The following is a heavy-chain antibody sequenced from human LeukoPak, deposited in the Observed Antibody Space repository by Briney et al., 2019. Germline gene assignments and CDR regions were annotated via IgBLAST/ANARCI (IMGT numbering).Heavy chain of an antibody. D-gene: IGHD5-18*01. J-gene: IGHJ3*02. CDR3: ASPPVPGYSYGQDAFDI. CDR2: INTNTGSP. CDR1: GYTFTSYA. Sequence: ASVKVSCKASGYTFTSYAMNWVRQAPGQGLEWMGWINTNTGSPTYAQGFTGRFVFSLDTSVSTAYLQISSLKAEDTAVYYCASPPVPGYSYGQDAFDIWGQGTMVTVSS. V-gene: IGHV7-4-1*02.